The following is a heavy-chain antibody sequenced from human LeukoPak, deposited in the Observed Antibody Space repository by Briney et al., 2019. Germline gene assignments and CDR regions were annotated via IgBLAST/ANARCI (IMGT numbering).Heavy chain of an antibody. CDR1: GFTFSSYS. J-gene: IGHJ3*02. D-gene: IGHD2-2*01. V-gene: IGHV3-21*01. CDR3: ARGGKGYCSSTSCFRAFDI. Sequence: GGSLRLSCAASGFTFSSYSMNWVRQAPGKGLEWVSSISSSSSYIYYADSVKGRFTISRDNAKNSLYLQMNSLRAEDTAVYYCARGGKGYCSSTSCFRAFDIWGQGTMVTVSS. CDR2: ISSSSSYI.